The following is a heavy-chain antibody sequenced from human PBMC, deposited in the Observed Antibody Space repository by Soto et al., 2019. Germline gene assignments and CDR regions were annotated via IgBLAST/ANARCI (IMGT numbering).Heavy chain of an antibody. Sequence: QVQLVESGGGVVQPGRSLRLSCAASGFTFSSYGMHWVRQAPGKGLEWVAVIWYDGSNKYYAYSVKGRFTISRDNSKNTLYLQMNSLRAEDTAVYYCATFGVVTDYGMDVWGQGTTVTVSS. D-gene: IGHD3-3*01. CDR1: GFTFSSYG. J-gene: IGHJ6*02. CDR2: IWYDGSNK. CDR3: ATFGVVTDYGMDV. V-gene: IGHV3-33*01.